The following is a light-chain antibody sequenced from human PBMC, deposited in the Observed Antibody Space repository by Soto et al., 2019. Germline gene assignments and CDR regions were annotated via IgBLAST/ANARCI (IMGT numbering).Light chain of an antibody. Sequence: DIQMTQSPSTLSASVGDRFTITCRASQSTSSYLAWYQQKPGKAPKLLIYKASTLKSGVPSRFSGSGSGTEFTLTISSLQPDDFATYYCQQYNSYWTFGQGTKVDIK. V-gene: IGKV1-5*03. CDR3: QQYNSYWT. CDR2: KAS. J-gene: IGKJ1*01. CDR1: QSTSSY.